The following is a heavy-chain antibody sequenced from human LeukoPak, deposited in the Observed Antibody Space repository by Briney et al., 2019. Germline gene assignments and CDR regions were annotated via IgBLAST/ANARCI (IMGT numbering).Heavy chain of an antibody. D-gene: IGHD3-22*01. CDR3: ARDYFDSSDYPQTYYYYYMVV. CDR1: GFTFSRYS. CDR2: ISSTSTFI. V-gene: IGHV3-21*01. J-gene: IGHJ6*03. Sequence: PGGSLRLSCAASGFTFSRYSMNWVRQAPGKGLEWVASISSTSTFIYSADSVKGRFTISRDTAKNSLFLQMNSLRAEDTAIYYCARDYFDSSDYPQTYYYYYMVVWGKGTTVTVSS.